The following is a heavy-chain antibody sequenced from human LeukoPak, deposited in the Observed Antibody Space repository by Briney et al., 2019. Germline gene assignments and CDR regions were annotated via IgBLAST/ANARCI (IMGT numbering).Heavy chain of an antibody. CDR1: GGSISSSSYY. J-gene: IGHJ4*02. Sequence: SETLSLTCTVSGGSISSSSYYWGWIRQPPGKGLEWIGSIYYSGSTYYNPSLKSRVTISVDTSKNQFSLKLSSVTAADTAVYYCARRRSYGDYKDDYWGQGTLVTVSS. CDR3: ARRRSYGDYKDDY. D-gene: IGHD4-17*01. CDR2: IYYSGST. V-gene: IGHV4-39*01.